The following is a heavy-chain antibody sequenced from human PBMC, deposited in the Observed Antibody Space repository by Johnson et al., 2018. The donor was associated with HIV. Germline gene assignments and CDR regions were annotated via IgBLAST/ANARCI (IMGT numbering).Heavy chain of an antibody. J-gene: IGHJ3*02. V-gene: IGHV3-11*04. CDR1: GFTFSDYY. CDR2: ISSSGSTI. Sequence: QVQLVESGGGLVKPGGSLRLSCAASGFTFSDYYMSWIRQAPGKGLEWVSYISSSGSTIYYADSMKGRLTISRDNAKNSLYLQMNSLRAEETAVYYCASPGIVGGQEAFDIWGQGTMVTVSS. CDR3: ASPGIVGGQEAFDI. D-gene: IGHD1-26*01.